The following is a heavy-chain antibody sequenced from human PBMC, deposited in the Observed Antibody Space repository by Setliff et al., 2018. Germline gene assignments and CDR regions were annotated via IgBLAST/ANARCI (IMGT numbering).Heavy chain of an antibody. J-gene: IGHJ6*02. D-gene: IGHD5-18*01. Sequence: LRLSCAASGFTFSSYSMNWVRQAPGKGLEWVSSISSSSSYIYYADSVKGRFTISRDNAKNSLYLQMNSLRAEDTAVYYCAKGEYSYGNNYYYYGMDVWGQGTTVTVSS. CDR1: GFTFSSYS. CDR3: AKGEYSYGNNYYYYGMDV. CDR2: ISSSSSYI. V-gene: IGHV3-21*01.